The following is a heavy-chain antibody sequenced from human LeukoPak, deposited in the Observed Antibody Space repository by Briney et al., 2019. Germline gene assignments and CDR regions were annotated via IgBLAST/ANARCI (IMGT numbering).Heavy chain of an antibody. CDR2: IYYSGST. V-gene: IGHV4-59*01. CDR1: GGPISRYY. Sequence: KPSETLSLTCTVSGGPISRYYWSWLRQPPGKGLEWIGYIYYSGSTNYNPSLKSRVPISVDTSKNQFSLKLSSVTAADTAVYYCARDRAAAGTFDYWGQGTLVTVSS. D-gene: IGHD6-13*01. CDR3: ARDRAAAGTFDY. J-gene: IGHJ4*02.